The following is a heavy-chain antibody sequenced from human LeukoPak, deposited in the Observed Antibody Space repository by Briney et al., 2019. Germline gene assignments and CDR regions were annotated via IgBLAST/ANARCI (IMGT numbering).Heavy chain of an antibody. V-gene: IGHV1-18*01. CDR1: GYTFTSYG. CDR2: ISTYKNNT. D-gene: IGHD3-16*02. CDR3: ARDPGSYRSDY. J-gene: IGHJ4*02. Sequence: ASVKVSCKASGYTFTSYGISCVRQAPGQGLEWMGWISTYKNNTNYAQKLQGRVTMTTDTSTSTAYMELRSLRSDDTAVYYCARDPGSYRSDYWGQGTLVTVSS.